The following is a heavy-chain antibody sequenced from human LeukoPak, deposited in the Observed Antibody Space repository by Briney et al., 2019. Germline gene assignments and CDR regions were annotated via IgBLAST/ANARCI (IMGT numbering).Heavy chain of an antibody. Sequence: SETQSLTCTVSGGSISSYYWSWIRQPPGKGLEWIGYIYYSGSTNYNPSLKSRVTISVDTSKNQFSLKLSSVTAADTAVYYCARSALRSNYYFDYWGQGTLVTVSS. CDR3: ARSALRSNYYFDY. CDR1: GGSISSYY. V-gene: IGHV4-59*01. CDR2: IYYSGST. J-gene: IGHJ4*02. D-gene: IGHD1-7*01.